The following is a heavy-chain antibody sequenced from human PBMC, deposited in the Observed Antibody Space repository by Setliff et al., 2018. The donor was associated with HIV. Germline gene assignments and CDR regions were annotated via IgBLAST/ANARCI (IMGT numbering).Heavy chain of an antibody. CDR2: IHYDGTSK. J-gene: IGHJ4*02. CDR3: AKDSDAYNFDY. V-gene: IGHV3-30*02. Sequence: PGGSLRLSCAASGFTFSNYAMGWVRQGPGKGLEWVAYIHYDGTSKHYADSVKGRFTISSDNSKNTVHLLMNSLRAEDTALYYCAKDSDAYNFDYWGQGALVTVSS. D-gene: IGHD4-4*01. CDR1: GFTFSNYA.